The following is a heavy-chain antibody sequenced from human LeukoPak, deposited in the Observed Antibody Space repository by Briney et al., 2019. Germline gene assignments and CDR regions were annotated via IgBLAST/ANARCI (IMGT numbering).Heavy chain of an antibody. CDR3: AAGGYYYDSSGYYYYYYYGMDV. Sequence: SETLSLTCTVSGGSISSYYWSWIRQPPGKGLEWIGYIYYSGSTNYNPSLKSRVTISVDTSKNQFSLKLSSVTAADTAVYYCAAGGYYYDSSGYYYYYYYGMDVWGQGTTVTVSS. CDR2: IYYSGST. V-gene: IGHV4-59*12. J-gene: IGHJ6*02. CDR1: GGSISSYY. D-gene: IGHD3-22*01.